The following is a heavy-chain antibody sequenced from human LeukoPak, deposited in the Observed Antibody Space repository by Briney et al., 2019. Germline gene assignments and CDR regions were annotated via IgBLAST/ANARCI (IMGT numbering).Heavy chain of an antibody. CDR1: GGSISTRNHY. V-gene: IGHV4-39*01. J-gene: IGHJ4*02. CDR2: IGYTGTT. D-gene: IGHD2-8*02. Sequence: SETLSLTCTVTGGSISTRNHYWGWLRQPPGKGLEWIGSIGYTGTTNSNPSLKSRVTLSVDTSKNQVSLTLSSVTAADTAVYFCARRMGSGATYPRTFDYWGQGTLVTVSS. CDR3: ARRMGSGATYPRTFDY.